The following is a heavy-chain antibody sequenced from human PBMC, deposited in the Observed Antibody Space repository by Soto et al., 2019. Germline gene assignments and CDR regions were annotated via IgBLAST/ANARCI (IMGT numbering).Heavy chain of an antibody. J-gene: IGHJ5*02. D-gene: IGHD6-13*01. V-gene: IGHV2-5*02. Sequence: GSGPTLVNPTQTLTLTCTFSGFSLSTSGVGVGWIRQPPGKALEWLALIYWDDDKRYSPSLKSRLTITKDTSKNQVVLTMTNMAPVDTATYYCAHMAPDMDSSSWWRWFDPGGQGTLVTVS. CDR3: AHMAPDMDSSSWWRWFDP. CDR1: GFSLSTSGVG. CDR2: IYWDDDK.